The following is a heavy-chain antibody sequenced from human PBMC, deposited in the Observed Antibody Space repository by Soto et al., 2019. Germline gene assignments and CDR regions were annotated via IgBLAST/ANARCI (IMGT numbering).Heavy chain of an antibody. J-gene: IGHJ6*02. Sequence: GGSLRLSCAASGFTVSSNYMSWVRQAPGKGLEWVSVIYSGGSTYYADSVKGRFTISRDNSKNTLYLQMNSLRAEDTAVYYCARDHSIAAAGISYYGMDVWGQGTTVTVSS. V-gene: IGHV3-53*01. D-gene: IGHD6-13*01. CDR3: ARDHSIAAAGISYYGMDV. CDR1: GFTVSSNY. CDR2: IYSGGST.